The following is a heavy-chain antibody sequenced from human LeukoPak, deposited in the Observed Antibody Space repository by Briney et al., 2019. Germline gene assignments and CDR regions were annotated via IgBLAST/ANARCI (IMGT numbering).Heavy chain of an antibody. CDR2: IYYSGST. J-gene: IGHJ6*03. D-gene: IGHD6-19*01. Sequence: SETLSLTCTVSGGSISSYYWSWIRQPPGKGLEWIGFIYYSGSTNCNPSLKSRVTISVDTSKNQFSLKLSSVPAGNTAVYYCARHSGWSGLDYMDVWGKGTTVTVSS. CDR1: GGSISSYY. CDR3: ARHSGWSGLDYMDV. V-gene: IGHV4-59*08.